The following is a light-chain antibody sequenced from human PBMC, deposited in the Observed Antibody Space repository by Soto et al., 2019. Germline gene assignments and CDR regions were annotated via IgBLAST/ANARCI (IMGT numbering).Light chain of an antibody. CDR2: GAS. J-gene: IGKJ1*01. Sequence: EIVLTQSPGTLSLSPGERATLSCRASQSVSSIYLAWYQHKPGQAPRLLIYGASSRATGIPDRFSGSGSGTDFTLTISRLETEDFAVDYCQQYGSSSWTFGRGTTVESK. V-gene: IGKV3-20*01. CDR3: QQYGSSSWT. CDR1: QSVSSIY.